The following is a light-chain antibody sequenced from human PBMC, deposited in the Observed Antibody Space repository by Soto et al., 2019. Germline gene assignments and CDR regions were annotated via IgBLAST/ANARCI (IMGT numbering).Light chain of an antibody. Sequence: QTVVTQPDSLSGSPGQSITISCTGTSSDVGGYNHVSWYQQYPGKAPKLLIYEVSNRPSGVSYRFSGSKSGNTASLTISGLQAEDEANYYCSSYTSSSTPVVFGGGTKLTVL. CDR3: SSYTSSSTPVV. CDR1: SSDVGGYNH. J-gene: IGLJ2*01. V-gene: IGLV2-14*01. CDR2: EVS.